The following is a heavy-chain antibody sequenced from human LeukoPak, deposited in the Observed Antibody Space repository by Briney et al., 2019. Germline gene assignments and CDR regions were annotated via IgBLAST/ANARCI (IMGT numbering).Heavy chain of an antibody. CDR1: GGYISTYY. CDR3: ARLRYSSGQDY. Sequence: SETLSLTCTVSGGYISTYYWSWIRQPPGKGLEYIGYICYSGTTNYNPSLKSRVTISVDTSKNQFSLKLSSVSAADTAVYYCARLRYSSGQDYWGQGTLVTVSS. CDR2: ICYSGTT. D-gene: IGHD6-19*01. J-gene: IGHJ4*02. V-gene: IGHV4-59*01.